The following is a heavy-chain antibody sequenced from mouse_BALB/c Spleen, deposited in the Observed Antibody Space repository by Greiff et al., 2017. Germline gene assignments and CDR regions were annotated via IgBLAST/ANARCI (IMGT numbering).Heavy chain of an antibody. CDR3: ARNPYPYYFDY. J-gene: IGHJ2*01. CDR2: IYPGSGNT. Sequence: VQLQQSGAELARPGASVKLSCKASGYTFTDYYINWVKQRTGQGLEWIGEIYPGSGNTYYNEKFKGKATLTADKSSSTAYMQLSSLTSEVSAVYFCARNPYPYYFDYWGQGTTLTVSS. CDR1: GYTFTDYY. V-gene: IGHV1-77*01.